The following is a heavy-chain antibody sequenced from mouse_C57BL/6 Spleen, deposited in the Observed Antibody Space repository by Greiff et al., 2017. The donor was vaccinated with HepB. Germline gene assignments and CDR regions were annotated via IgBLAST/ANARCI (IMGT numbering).Heavy chain of an antibody. CDR2: ISDGGSYT. J-gene: IGHJ2*01. D-gene: IGHD1-1*01. V-gene: IGHV5-4*01. CDR1: GFTFSSYA. CDR3: AREDYGSSYPYYFDY. Sequence: EVQLVESGGGLVKPGGSLKLSCAASGFTFSSYAMSWVRQTPEKRLEWVATISDGGSYTDYPDNVKGRFTISRDNAKNNLYLQMSHLKSEDTAMYYCAREDYGSSYPYYFDYWGQGTTLTVSS.